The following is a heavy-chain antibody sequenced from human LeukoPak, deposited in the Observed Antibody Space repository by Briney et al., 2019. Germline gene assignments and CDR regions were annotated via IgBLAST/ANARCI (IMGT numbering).Heavy chain of an antibody. D-gene: IGHD2-15*01. CDR3: AKDLHPIVVVVAAILV. V-gene: IGHV3-30*18. CDR1: GFTFSSYG. J-gene: IGHJ4*02. CDR2: ISYDGSNT. Sequence: GGSLRLSCAASGFTFSSYGMHWVRQAPGKGLEWVALISYDGSNTYYPDSVKGRFPISRHNSKNTLYLQMNSLRAEDTAVYYCAKDLHPIVVVVAAILVWGQGTLVTVSS.